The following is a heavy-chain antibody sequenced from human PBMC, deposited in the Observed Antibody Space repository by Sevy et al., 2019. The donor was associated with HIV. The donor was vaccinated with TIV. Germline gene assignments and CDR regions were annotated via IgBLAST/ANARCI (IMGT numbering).Heavy chain of an antibody. CDR1: GYTLTEFS. V-gene: IGHV1-24*01. D-gene: IGHD3-9*01. Sequence: ASVKVSCKVSGYTLTEFSIHWVRQAPGKGLEWMGGFDPGDGDAETPYAQKFRDRLTMTADTSTDTVYMELSSLRSEDTAVYYCATDTTGYDSTLDYWGQGTLVTVSS. CDR3: ATDTTGYDSTLDY. CDR2: FDPGDGDAET. J-gene: IGHJ4*02.